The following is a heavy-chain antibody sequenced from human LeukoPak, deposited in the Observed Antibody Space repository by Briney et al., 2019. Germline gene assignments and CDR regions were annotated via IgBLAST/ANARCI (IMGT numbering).Heavy chain of an antibody. CDR2: INNSGYT. J-gene: IGHJ4*02. V-gene: IGHV4-59*12. D-gene: IGHD3-10*01. CDR3: ARLVRGIYDYFDY. CDR1: GGSISSYS. Sequence: SETLSLTCIVSGGSISSYSWNWIRQPPGKGLEWIGNINNSGYTKNNPSLKGRVTISVDTSKNQFSLKLNSVTAADTAVYYCARLVRGIYDYFDYWGQGTLVTVSS.